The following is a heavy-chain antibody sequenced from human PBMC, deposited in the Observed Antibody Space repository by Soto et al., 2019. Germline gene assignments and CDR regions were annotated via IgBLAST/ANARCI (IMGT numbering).Heavy chain of an antibody. J-gene: IGHJ6*02. CDR3: ARDRGRYYYGMDV. CDR1: GYTFTSYG. V-gene: IGHV1-18*04. D-gene: IGHD3-16*01. CDR2: ISAYNGNT. Sequence: QVQLVQSGAEVKKPGASVKVSCKASGYTFTSYGISWVRQAPGQGLEWMGWISAYNGNTNYAQKLQGRVTMTTDISTSTAYIEQRSLRSGDTAVYYCARDRGRYYYGMDVWGQGTTVTVSS.